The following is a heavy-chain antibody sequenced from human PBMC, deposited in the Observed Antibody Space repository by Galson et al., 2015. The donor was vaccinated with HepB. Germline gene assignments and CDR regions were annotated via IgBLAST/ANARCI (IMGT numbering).Heavy chain of an antibody. CDR2: IYPGDSDV. CDR3: ARHWNNGYNSGDFYYMDV. D-gene: IGHD1/OR15-1a*01. V-gene: IGHV5-51*01. CDR1: GYTFTNYW. J-gene: IGHJ6*03. Sequence: QSGAEVKKPGESLKISCKSSGYTFTNYWIGWVRQKPGEGLEWILMIYPGDSDVRYNPSLQGQVTISADTSISTAYLQWSSLKASDTAVYYCARHWNNGYNSGDFYYMDVWGKGTTVTVSS.